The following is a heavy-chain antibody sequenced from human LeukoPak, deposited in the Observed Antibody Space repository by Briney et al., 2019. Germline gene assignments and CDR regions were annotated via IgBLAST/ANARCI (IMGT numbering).Heavy chain of an antibody. CDR2: INSDGSNT. CDR3: ARFPGYSYGQRYFDY. D-gene: IGHD5-18*01. CDR1: GFTFSSYW. V-gene: IGHV3-74*01. Sequence: PGGSLRLSCAASGFTFSSYWMHWVRQAPGKGLVWVSRINSDGSNTSYADSVKGRFTISRDNAKNTLYLQMSSLRAEDTAVYYCARFPGYSYGQRYFDYWGQGTLVTVSS. J-gene: IGHJ4*02.